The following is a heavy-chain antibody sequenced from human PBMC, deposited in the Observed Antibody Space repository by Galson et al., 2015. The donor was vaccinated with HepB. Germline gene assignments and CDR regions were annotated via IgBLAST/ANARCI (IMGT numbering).Heavy chain of an antibody. CDR2: INPSGGST. V-gene: IGHV1-46*01. CDR1: GYTFTSYY. CDR3: ATTSSAFDTSPPDF. J-gene: IGHJ4*02. Sequence: SVKVSCKASGYTFTSYYIHWVRQAPGQGLEWMGRINPSGGSTVFGQKFQGRVTMTRDTSTSTVYMELSSLGSEDTAIYYCATTSSAFDTSPPDFWGQGTLVTVSS. D-gene: IGHD6-6*01.